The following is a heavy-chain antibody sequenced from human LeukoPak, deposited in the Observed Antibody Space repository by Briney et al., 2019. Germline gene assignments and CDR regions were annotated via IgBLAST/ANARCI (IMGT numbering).Heavy chain of an antibody. CDR1: GFTFNSYA. CDR3: VKGQEVVYAPTFDY. D-gene: IGHD2-8*02. CDR2: IGTNGIST. V-gene: IGHV3-64D*09. Sequence: GGSLRLSCSASGFTFNSYAIHWVRQAPGKGLEYVSSIGTNGISTYYADSVTGRFTISRDNSKNSLYLQMSSLRAEDTAVYYCVKGQEVVYAPTFDYWGHESLVAVSS. J-gene: IGHJ4*01.